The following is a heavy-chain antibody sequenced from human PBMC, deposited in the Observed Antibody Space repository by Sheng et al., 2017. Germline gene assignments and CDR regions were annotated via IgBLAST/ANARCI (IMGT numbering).Heavy chain of an antibody. V-gene: IGHV3-30*04. D-gene: IGHD6-13*01. CDR3: ARVAGQTRFLFDY. CDR1: GFTFSSYA. CDR2: ISYDGSNK. J-gene: IGHJ4*02. Sequence: QVQLVESGGGVVQPGRSLRLSCAASGFTFSSYAMHWVRQAPGKGLEWVAVISYDGSNKYYADSVKGRFTISRDNSKNTLYLQMNSLRAEDTAVYYCARVAGQTRFLFDYWGQGTLVTVSS.